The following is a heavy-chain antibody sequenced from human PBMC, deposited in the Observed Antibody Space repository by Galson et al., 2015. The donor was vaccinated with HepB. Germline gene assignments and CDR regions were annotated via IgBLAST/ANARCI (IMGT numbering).Heavy chain of an antibody. J-gene: IGHJ2*01. Sequence: SLRPSCAASGFNCRRFATAWVRQAPGRGLQWVSGISGSGLFKNSADSATGRFAISRDNAKNTLYLQMNGLGAGDTALYFCARPRDVGSGWTRVEWFFDLWGRGTLVTVSS. D-gene: IGHD6-19*01. CDR1: GFNCRRFA. CDR2: ISGSGLFK. CDR3: ARPRDVGSGWTRVEWFFDL. V-gene: IGHV3-23*01.